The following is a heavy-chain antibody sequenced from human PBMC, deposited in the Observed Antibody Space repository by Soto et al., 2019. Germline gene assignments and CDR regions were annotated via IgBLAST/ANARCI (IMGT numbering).Heavy chain of an antibody. D-gene: IGHD2-2*01. J-gene: IGHJ4*02. CDR1: GFAFSGNA. V-gene: IGHV3-33*01. Sequence: QVQLVESGGGVVQPGRSLRLSCAASGFAFSGNAMHWVRQAPGRGLEWVAIIWYDGTKKYYGDSVKGRFTISRDNSKNTVYLETDSLRAEDTAVYYCARDLRTRAIDYWGQGTQVTVSS. CDR3: ARDLRTRAIDY. CDR2: IWYDGTKK.